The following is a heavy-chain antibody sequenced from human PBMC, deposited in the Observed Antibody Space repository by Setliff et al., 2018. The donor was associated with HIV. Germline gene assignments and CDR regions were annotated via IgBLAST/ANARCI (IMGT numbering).Heavy chain of an antibody. CDR3: ARVVLVPAAILVGAFDI. CDR2: INAGNGNT. V-gene: IGHV1-3*01. J-gene: IGHJ3*02. CDR1: GYTFSYA. D-gene: IGHD2-2*02. Sequence: SVKVSCKASGYTFSYAMHWVRQAPGQRLEWMGWINAGNGNTKYPQKFQGRVTITRDTSASTAYMELSSLRSEDTAVYYCARVVLVPAAILVGAFDIWGQGTMVTVSS.